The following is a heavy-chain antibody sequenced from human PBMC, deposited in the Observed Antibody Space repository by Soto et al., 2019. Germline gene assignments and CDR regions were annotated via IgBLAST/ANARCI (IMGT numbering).Heavy chain of an antibody. J-gene: IGHJ4*02. D-gene: IGHD1-1*01. Sequence: QVQLVESGGGVVQPGRSLRLACGVSGFTFSDYGMHWVRQAPGKGLGWVAIISYDGRNKFYGDSVKGRFTISRDNSKNTLYLQMNSLRPEDTAVYYCAKDRHSWNRIVSFDYWGPGTLVTISS. CDR3: AKDRHSWNRIVSFDY. CDR2: ISYDGRNK. CDR1: GFTFSDYG. V-gene: IGHV3-30*18.